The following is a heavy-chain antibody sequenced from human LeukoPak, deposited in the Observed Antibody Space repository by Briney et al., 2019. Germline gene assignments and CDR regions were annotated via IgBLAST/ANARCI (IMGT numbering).Heavy chain of an antibody. CDR1: GGSISSGSYY. CDR3: ARNDPDYSGGSCYSFDY. CDR2: IYHSGST. J-gene: IGHJ4*02. D-gene: IGHD2-15*01. Sequence: PSETLSLTCTVSGGSISSGSYYWGWIRQPPGKGLEWIGTIYHSGSTYYNPSLKSRVTMSVDTSKNQISLKLSSVTAADTAVYYCARNDPDYSGGSCYSFDYWGQGTLVTVSS. V-gene: IGHV4-39*01.